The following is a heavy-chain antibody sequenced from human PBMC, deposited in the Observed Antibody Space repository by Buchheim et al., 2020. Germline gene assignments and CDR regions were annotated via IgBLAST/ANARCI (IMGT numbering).Heavy chain of an antibody. D-gene: IGHD6-13*01. V-gene: IGHV3-7*01. Sequence: EVRLVESGGGLVQPGGSLRLSCAASGFTFSSYWMSWVRQAPGKGLEWVANIKQDGSEKYYVDSVKGRFTISRDNAKNSLYLQMNSLRAEDTAVYYCARDREYSSSWYLAWYFDLWGRGTL. CDR3: ARDREYSSSWYLAWYFDL. J-gene: IGHJ2*01. CDR1: GFTFSSYW. CDR2: IKQDGSEK.